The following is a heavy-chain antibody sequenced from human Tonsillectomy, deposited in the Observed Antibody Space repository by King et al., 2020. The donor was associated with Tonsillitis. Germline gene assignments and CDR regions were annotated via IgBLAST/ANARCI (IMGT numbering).Heavy chain of an antibody. CDR1: GFAFSGCA. CDR3: ATWGWALGIDY. J-gene: IGHJ4*02. CDR2: INYNSKFI. Sequence: VQLVESGGGLVQPGESLRLSCAASGFAFSGCAMNWVRQTPGKGLEWISHINYNSKFIFYADSVKGRFTISRDNAKNSLYLQMNSLGDEDTAVYYCATWGWALGIDYWGQGTLVTVSS. V-gene: IGHV3-48*02. D-gene: IGHD3-16*01.